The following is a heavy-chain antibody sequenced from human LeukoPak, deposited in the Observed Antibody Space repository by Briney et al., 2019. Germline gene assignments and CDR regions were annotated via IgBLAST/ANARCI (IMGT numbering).Heavy chain of an antibody. CDR3: ARGRRGYDLFDY. Sequence: SETLSLTCTVSGGSISSGSYYWSWIRQPAGKGLEWIGHIYTSGSTNYNPSLKSRVTISVDTSKNQFSLKLSSVTAADTAVYYCARGRRGYDLFDYWGQGTLVTVSS. CDR1: GGSISSGSYY. V-gene: IGHV4-61*09. CDR2: IYTSGST. J-gene: IGHJ4*02. D-gene: IGHD5-12*01.